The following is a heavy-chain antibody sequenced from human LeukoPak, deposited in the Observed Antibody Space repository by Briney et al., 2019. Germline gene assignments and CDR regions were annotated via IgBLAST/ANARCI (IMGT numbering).Heavy chain of an antibody. CDR2: ISSSSSTI. J-gene: IGHJ1*01. CDR3: AKEIGYCSGGSCYSKEYFLH. Sequence: GGSLRLSCAASGFTFSSYSMNWVRQAPGKGLEWVSYISSSSSTIYYADSVKGRFAISRDNPKNTFYLEMNSLRVEDTAIYYCAKEIGYCSGGSCYSKEYFLHWGQGTLVIVSS. CDR1: GFTFSSYS. V-gene: IGHV3-48*01. D-gene: IGHD2-15*01.